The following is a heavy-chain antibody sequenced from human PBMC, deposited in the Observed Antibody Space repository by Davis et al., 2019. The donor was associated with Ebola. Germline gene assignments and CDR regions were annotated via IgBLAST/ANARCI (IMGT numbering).Heavy chain of an antibody. CDR1: GFTFSSYG. CDR3: ARGLPSSS. Sequence: GESLKISCAASGFTFSSYGMHWVRQAPGKGLEWVAVISYDGSNKYYADSVKGRFTISRDNSKNTLYLQMNSLRAEDTAVYYCARGLPSSSWGQGTLVTVSS. V-gene: IGHV3-30*03. D-gene: IGHD5-12*01. CDR2: ISYDGSNK. J-gene: IGHJ5*02.